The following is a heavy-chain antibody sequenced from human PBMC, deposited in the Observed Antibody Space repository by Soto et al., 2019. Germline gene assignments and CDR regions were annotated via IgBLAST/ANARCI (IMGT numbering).Heavy chain of an antibody. J-gene: IGHJ6*02. CDR2: IITIFGTA. V-gene: IGHV1-69*01. Sequence: QVQLVQSGAEVKKPGSSVKVSCKASGGTFSSYAISWVRQAPGPGLEWMGGIITIFGTANYAQKCQGRVTITADESTSTAYMELSSLRSEAKAVYYCARRKGGVTMVRGPDYGMDVFVQGNTVTVSS. D-gene: IGHD3-10*01. CDR3: ARRKGGVTMVRGPDYGMDV. CDR1: GGTFSSYA.